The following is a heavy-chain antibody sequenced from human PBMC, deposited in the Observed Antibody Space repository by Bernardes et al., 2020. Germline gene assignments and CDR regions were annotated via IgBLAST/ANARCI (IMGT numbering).Heavy chain of an antibody. CDR3: ARDRIYDFWSGNSMDV. CDR1: GFAFSSYW. Sequence: GGSLRLSCVASGFAFSSYWMKWVRQAPGKGLEWVANIKQDGSEKYYVGSVKGRFTISRDNAKKSLYLEMSSLRGEDTAVYYCARDRIYDFWSGNSMDVWGKGTTVTVSS. D-gene: IGHD3-3*01. CDR2: IKQDGSEK. V-gene: IGHV3-7*01. J-gene: IGHJ6*04.